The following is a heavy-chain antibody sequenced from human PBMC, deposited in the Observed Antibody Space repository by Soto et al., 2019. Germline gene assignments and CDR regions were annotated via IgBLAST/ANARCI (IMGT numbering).Heavy chain of an antibody. J-gene: IGHJ6*03. Sequence: SETLSLTCTVSGGSISSSSYYWGWIRQPPGKGLEWIGSIYYSGSTYYNPSLKSRVTISVDTSKNQFSLKLSSVTAADTAVYYCARFGDYDFWSGYYNYYYYYMDVWGKGTTVTVSS. V-gene: IGHV4-39*01. CDR3: ARFGDYDFWSGYYNYYYYYMDV. CDR1: GGSISSSSYY. D-gene: IGHD3-3*01. CDR2: IYYSGST.